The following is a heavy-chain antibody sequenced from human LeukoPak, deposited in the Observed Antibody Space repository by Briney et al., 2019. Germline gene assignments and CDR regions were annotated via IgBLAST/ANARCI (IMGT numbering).Heavy chain of an antibody. D-gene: IGHD3-22*01. J-gene: IGHJ3*02. CDR1: GFTFSSYG. CDR2: IWYDGSNI. V-gene: IGHV3-33*01. Sequence: PGRSLRLSCAASGFTFSSYGMHWVRQAPGKGLEWVAVIWYDGSNIHYADSAKGRFTISRDNSKNTLYLQMSGLRAEDTAIYYCARSYDSSDDYYGAFDIWGQGTMVTVSS. CDR3: ARSYDSSDDYYGAFDI.